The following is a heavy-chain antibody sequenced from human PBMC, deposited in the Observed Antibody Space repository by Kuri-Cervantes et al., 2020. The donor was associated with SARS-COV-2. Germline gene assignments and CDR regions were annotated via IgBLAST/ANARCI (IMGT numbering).Heavy chain of an antibody. J-gene: IGHJ4*02. CDR1: GGSISSYY. CDR2: IYTSGST. V-gene: IGHV4-4*07. CDR3: ASAQGPYYYDSSGYYRFDY. D-gene: IGHD3-22*01. Sequence: SETLSLTCTVSGGSISSYYWSWIRQPAGKGLEWIGRIYTSGSTNYNPSLKSRVTMSVDTSKNQFSLKLSSVTAADTAVYYCASAQGPYYYDSSGYYRFDYWGQGTLVTVSS.